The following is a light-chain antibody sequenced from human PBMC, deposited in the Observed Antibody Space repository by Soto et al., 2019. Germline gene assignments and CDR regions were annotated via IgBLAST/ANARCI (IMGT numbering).Light chain of an antibody. V-gene: IGLV2-14*01. CDR1: SSDVGGYNY. J-gene: IGLJ1*01. CDR2: EVS. CDR3: SSYTSSNTYV. Sequence: QSVLTQPASVSGSPGQSITISCTGTSSDVGGYNYVSWYQQHPGKAPKLMIYEVSNRPSGVSNRFSGSKSGNTASLTISGLQAEDEAEYYCSSYTSSNTYVFATGTKLTVL.